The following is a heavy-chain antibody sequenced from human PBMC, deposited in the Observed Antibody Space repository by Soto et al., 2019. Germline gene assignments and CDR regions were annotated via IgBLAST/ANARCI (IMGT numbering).Heavy chain of an antibody. CDR3: TRDGDGRMTTNPYYYYGMDV. D-gene: IGHD2-21*02. V-gene: IGHV4-59*01. Sequence: SETLSLTCTVSGGSISGYYWSWIRQPPGKGLEWIGNVYYSGGAKYNPSVKRRVSISVDTSKNQFSLNLSSVTAADTAVYYCTRDGDGRMTTNPYYYYGMDVWGPGITVTSP. J-gene: IGHJ6*02. CDR1: GGSISGYY. CDR2: VYYSGGA.